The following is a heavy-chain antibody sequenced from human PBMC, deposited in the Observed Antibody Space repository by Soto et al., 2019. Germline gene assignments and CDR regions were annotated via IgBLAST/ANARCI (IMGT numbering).Heavy chain of an antibody. CDR2: IYTSGST. J-gene: IGHJ4*02. CDR3: AAVYSSSWYGGFDY. Sequence: SETLSLTCTVSGGSISSYYWSWIRQPAGKGLEWIGRIYTSGSTNYNPSLKSRVTMSVDTSKNQFSLKLSSVTAADTAVYYCAAVYSSSWYGGFDYWGQGTLVTVSS. V-gene: IGHV4-4*07. D-gene: IGHD6-13*01. CDR1: GGSISSYY.